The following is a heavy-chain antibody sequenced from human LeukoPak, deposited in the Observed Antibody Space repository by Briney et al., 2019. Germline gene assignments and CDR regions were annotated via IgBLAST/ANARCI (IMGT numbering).Heavy chain of an antibody. V-gene: IGHV4-39*01. CDR1: GGSISSSSYY. Sequence: SETLSLTCTVSGGSISSSSYYWGWIRQPPGKGLEWIGSIYYSGSTYYNPSLKSRVTISVDTSKDQFSLKLSSVTAADTAVYYCAEVAATQAFDYWGQGTLVTVSS. D-gene: IGHD2-15*01. J-gene: IGHJ4*02. CDR3: AEVAATQAFDY. CDR2: IYYSGST.